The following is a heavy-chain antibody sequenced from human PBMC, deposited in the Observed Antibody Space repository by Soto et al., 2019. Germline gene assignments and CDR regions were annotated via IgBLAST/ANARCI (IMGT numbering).Heavy chain of an antibody. Sequence: QVQLQQWGAGLLKPSETLSLTCAVYGGSFSGYYWSWIRQPPGKGLEWIGEINHSGSTNYNPSLKSRVNISVDTSKNQFSLKLSSVTAADTAVYYCARERAGDDSSGYEFDYWGQGTLVTVSS. D-gene: IGHD3-22*01. V-gene: IGHV4-34*01. CDR2: INHSGST. CDR3: ARERAGDDSSGYEFDY. CDR1: GGSFSGYY. J-gene: IGHJ4*02.